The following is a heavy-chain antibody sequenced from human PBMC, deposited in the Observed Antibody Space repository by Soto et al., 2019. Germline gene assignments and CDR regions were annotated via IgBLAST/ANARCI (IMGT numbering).Heavy chain of an antibody. CDR1: GFTFSFFD. CDR3: VKEVETVRLVAFAL. J-gene: IGHJ4*02. V-gene: IGHV3-30*04. D-gene: IGHD5-18*01. CDR2: ISYDGRRK. Sequence: GGSLRLSCVGSGFTFSFFDLHWVRQATGKGVEWVSLISYDGRRKFYADSVKGRVTISRDNSKNIVYLQMNSLRVDDTALYYCVKEVETVRLVAFALWGQGTQVTVSS.